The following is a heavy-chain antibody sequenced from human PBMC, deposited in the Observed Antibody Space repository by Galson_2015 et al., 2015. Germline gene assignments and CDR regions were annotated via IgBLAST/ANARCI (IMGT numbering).Heavy chain of an antibody. CDR3: ATVVPAALRFYYYGMDV. J-gene: IGHJ6*02. CDR2: INAGNGNT. D-gene: IGHD2-2*01. V-gene: IGHV1-3*01. CDR1: GYTFTSYA. Sequence: SVKVSCKASGYTFTSYAMHWVRQAPGQRLEWMGWINAGNGNTKYSQKFQGRVTITRDTSASTACMELSSLRSEDTAVYYCATVVPAALRFYYYGMDVWGQGTTVTVSS.